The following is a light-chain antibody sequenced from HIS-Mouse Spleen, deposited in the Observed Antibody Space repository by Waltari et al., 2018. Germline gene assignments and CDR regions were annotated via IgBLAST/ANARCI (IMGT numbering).Light chain of an antibody. CDR3: QSYDSSLSGSV. V-gene: IGLV1-40*01. CDR2: GNS. Sequence: QSVLTQPPSVSGAPGQRVTIPCTGSSPNIGAGYDVHWYQHLPGTAPKLLIYGNSNRPSGVPDRFSGSKSGTSASLAITGLQAEDEADYYCQSYDSSLSGSVFGGGTKLTVL. CDR1: SPNIGAGYD. J-gene: IGLJ3*02.